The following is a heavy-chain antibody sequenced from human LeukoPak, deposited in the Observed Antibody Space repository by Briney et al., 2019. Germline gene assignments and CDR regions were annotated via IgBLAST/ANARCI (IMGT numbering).Heavy chain of an antibody. CDR2: SIPIIGTA. CDR1: GGTFSSYA. CDR3: ARTTVVVVPDAIFNWFDP. J-gene: IGHJ5*02. Sequence: SVKVSCKASGGTFSSYAISWGRQAPGHGLEWRGGSIPIIGTANYAQKFQGRVTITADKSTSTAYMELSSLRSEDTAVYYCARTTVVVVPDAIFNWFDPWGQGTLVTVSS. D-gene: IGHD2-2*02. V-gene: IGHV1-69*06.